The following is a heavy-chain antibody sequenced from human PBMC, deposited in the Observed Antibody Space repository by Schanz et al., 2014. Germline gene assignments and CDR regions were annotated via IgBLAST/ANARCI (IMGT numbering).Heavy chain of an antibody. CDR1: GGTFSRLT. D-gene: IGHD2-2*01. CDR2: VIPILDVG. V-gene: IGHV1-69*02. Sequence: QVQLVQSGADVKKPGSSVRVSCKASGGTFSRLTFIWVRQAPGQGLEWMGRVIPILDVGNYAQQFQGRVTFTADKSTSTAYMELSSLRYEDTALYYCARGTMPGTFDIWGQGTMVTVSS. J-gene: IGHJ3*02. CDR3: ARGTMPGTFDI.